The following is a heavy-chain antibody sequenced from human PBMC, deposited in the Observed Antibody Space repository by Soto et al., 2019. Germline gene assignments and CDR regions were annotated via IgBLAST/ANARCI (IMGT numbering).Heavy chain of an antibody. CDR2: IYYSGGT. CDR3: ASIYDSSGYYYGNNWFDP. J-gene: IGHJ5*02. CDR1: GASIVSGDYY. Sequence: PLEILSLTCTVSGASIVSGDYYWSWIRQHPGKGLEWIGYIYYSGGTYYNPSLKSRVTISVDTSKNQFSLELSSVTAADTAVYYFASIYDSSGYYYGNNWFDPWGQGTLVTVSS. D-gene: IGHD3-22*01. V-gene: IGHV4-31*02.